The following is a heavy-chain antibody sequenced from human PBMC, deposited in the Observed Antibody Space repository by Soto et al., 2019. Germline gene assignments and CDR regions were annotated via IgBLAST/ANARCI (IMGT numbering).Heavy chain of an antibody. J-gene: IGHJ4*02. CDR3: AREAYYYYSSGYFSKYFDV. Sequence: TLSLTCTVSGGAISSGGYYWSWIRQHPGKGLEWIGYIYYTGSAYYNPSLKSRLTISVDTSKNQFSLKLSSVTAEDTAVYYCAREAYYYYSSGYFSKYFDVWGQGTLVTVSS. D-gene: IGHD3-22*01. CDR1: GGAISSGGYY. V-gene: IGHV4-31*03. CDR2: IYYTGSA.